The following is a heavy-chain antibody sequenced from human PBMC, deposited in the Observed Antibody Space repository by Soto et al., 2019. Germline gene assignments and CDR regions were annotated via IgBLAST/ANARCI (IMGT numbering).Heavy chain of an antibody. CDR1: GFTFSDYY. V-gene: IGHV3-11*05. J-gene: IGHJ2*01. CDR3: ARIITAAGGRRYFDL. Sequence: QVQLVESGGGLVKPGGSLRLSCAASGFTFSDYYMSWIGQAPGKGLEGVSYINSSSSYTNYADSVKGRFTISRDNAKNSLYLQMNSLRAEDTAVYYCARIITAAGGRRYFDLWGRGTLVTVSS. D-gene: IGHD6-13*01. CDR2: INSSSSYT.